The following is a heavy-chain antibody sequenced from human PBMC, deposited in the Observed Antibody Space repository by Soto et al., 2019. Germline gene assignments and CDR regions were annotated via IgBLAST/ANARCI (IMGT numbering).Heavy chain of an antibody. J-gene: IGHJ6*02. Sequence: EVQLVESGGGLVQPGGSLRLSCAASEFTFSSYTMNWVRQAPGKGLEWVSYISSSSSTVYYADSVKGRFTISRDSAKNSLYLQMNSLRDEDTAVYYCARGDYGMDVWGQWTTVTVSS. CDR1: EFTFSSYT. CDR2: ISSSSSTV. CDR3: ARGDYGMDV. V-gene: IGHV3-48*02.